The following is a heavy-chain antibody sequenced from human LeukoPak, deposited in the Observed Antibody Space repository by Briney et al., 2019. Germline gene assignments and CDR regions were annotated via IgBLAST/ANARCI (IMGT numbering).Heavy chain of an antibody. D-gene: IGHD4/OR15-4a*01. V-gene: IGHV3-48*03. CDR1: GLTFSSYE. CDR3: AREGASLGYYFDY. J-gene: IGHJ4*02. CDR2: ISSSGSTI. Sequence: GGSLRLSCAASGLTFSSYEMNWVRQAPGKGLEWVSYISSSGSTIYYADSVKGRFTISRDNAKNSLYLQMNSLRAEDTAVYYCAREGASLGYYFDYWGQGTLVTVSS.